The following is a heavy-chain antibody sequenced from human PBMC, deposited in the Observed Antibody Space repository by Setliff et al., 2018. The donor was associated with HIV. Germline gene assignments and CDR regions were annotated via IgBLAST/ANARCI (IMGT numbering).Heavy chain of an antibody. CDR3: VRGLGSEFDY. CDR1: GFTFSDYY. D-gene: IGHD2-15*01. J-gene: IGHJ4*02. Sequence: GESLRLSCAASGFTFSDYYMDWVRQAPGKGLEWVGRTTNKADSYNTNYAASVKGRFTIARDDSKKSLYLQMNSLKIEDTAVYYCVRGLGSEFDYWGQGTLVTVSS. V-gene: IGHV3-72*01. CDR2: TTNKADSYNT.